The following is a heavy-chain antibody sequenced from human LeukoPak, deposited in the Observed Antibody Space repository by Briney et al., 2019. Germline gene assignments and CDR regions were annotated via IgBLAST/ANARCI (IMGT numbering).Heavy chain of an antibody. Sequence: GESLKISCKGSGYSFTSYWIGWVRQMPGKGLEWMGIIYPGDSDTRYSPSFQGQVTISADKSISTAYLQWSSLKASDTAMYYCARAFDHFFFGVVTLFDYWGQGTLVTVSS. CDR2: IYPGDSDT. V-gene: IGHV5-51*01. D-gene: IGHD3-3*01. CDR1: GYSFTSYW. J-gene: IGHJ4*02. CDR3: ARAFDHFFFGVVTLFDY.